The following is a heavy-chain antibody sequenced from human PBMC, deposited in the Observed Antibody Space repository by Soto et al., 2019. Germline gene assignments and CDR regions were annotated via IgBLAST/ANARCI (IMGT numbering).Heavy chain of an antibody. J-gene: IGHJ5*02. CDR1: GFTFSSYA. Sequence: QVQLVESGGGVVQPGRSLRLSCAASGFTFSSYAMHWVRQAPGKGLEWVAVISYDGSNKYYADSVKGRFTISRDNSKNTLYLQMNSLRAEDTAVYYCAPSSRYYDFWSGYRVNWFDPWGQGTLVTVSS. CDR3: APSSRYYDFWSGYRVNWFDP. CDR2: ISYDGSNK. D-gene: IGHD3-3*01. V-gene: IGHV3-30-3*01.